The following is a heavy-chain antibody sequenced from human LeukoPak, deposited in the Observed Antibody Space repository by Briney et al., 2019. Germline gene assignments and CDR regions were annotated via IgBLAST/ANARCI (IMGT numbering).Heavy chain of an antibody. CDR1: GYTFSSYA. J-gene: IGHJ4*02. V-gene: IGHV3-23*01. D-gene: IGHD2-2*01. Sequence: GGSLRLSCAVSGYTFSSYAMSWVRQAPGKGLEWVSGISSSGSTTYYADSVKGRFTISRDNSKNTLYLQMNSLRAEDTATYYCAKFNIVVVPAAAFEYWGQGTLVTVSS. CDR3: AKFNIVVVPAAAFEY. CDR2: ISSSGSTT.